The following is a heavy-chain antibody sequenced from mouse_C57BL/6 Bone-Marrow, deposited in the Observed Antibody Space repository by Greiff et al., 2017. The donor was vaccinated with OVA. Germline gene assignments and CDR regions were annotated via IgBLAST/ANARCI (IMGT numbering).Heavy chain of an antibody. CDR3: ARHEDRGYYYGSFFAY. CDR2: FYPGSGSI. V-gene: IGHV1-62-2*01. J-gene: IGHJ3*01. D-gene: IGHD1-1*01. Sequence: QVQLQQSGAELVKPGASVKLSCKASGYTFTEHTIHWVKQRSGQGLEWIGWFYPGSGSIKYNEKFKDKATLNADKSSSTVYMELSRLTSEDSAVYFCARHEDRGYYYGSFFAYWGKGTLVTVSA. CDR1: GYTFTEHT.